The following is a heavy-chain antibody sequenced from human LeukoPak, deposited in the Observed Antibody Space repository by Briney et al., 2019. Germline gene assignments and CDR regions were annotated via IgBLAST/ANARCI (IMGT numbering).Heavy chain of an antibody. CDR3: ARVRSGSYFF. J-gene: IGHJ4*02. D-gene: IGHD1-26*01. CDR1: GFTFSSYS. V-gene: IGHV3-21*01. Sequence: PGGSLRLSCAASGFTFSSYSMTWVRQAPGKGLEWVSSISSSSSYIYYADSVKGRFTISRDNAKNSLYLQMNSLRAEDTAVYYCARVRSGSYFFWGQGTLVTVSS. CDR2: ISSSSSYI.